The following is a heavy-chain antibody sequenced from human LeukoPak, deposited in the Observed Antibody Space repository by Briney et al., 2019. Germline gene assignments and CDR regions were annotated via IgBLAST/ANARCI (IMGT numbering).Heavy chain of an antibody. CDR2: MNPNSGNT. Sequence: ASVKVSRKASGYTFTSYDINWVRQATGQGLEWMGWMNPNSGNTGYAQKFQGRVTMTRNTSISTAYMELSSLRSGDTAVYYCARGGLDSSGYYKVLAYWGQGTLVTVSS. J-gene: IGHJ4*02. D-gene: IGHD3-22*01. V-gene: IGHV1-8*01. CDR3: ARGGLDSSGYYKVLAY. CDR1: GYTFTSYD.